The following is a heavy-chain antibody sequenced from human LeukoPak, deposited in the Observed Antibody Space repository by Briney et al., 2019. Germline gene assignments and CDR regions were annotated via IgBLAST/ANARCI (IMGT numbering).Heavy chain of an antibody. CDR3: SVMHRYYDGSGYWVQ. CDR1: GFTFYTFS. D-gene: IGHD3-22*01. V-gene: IGHV3-21*04. J-gene: IGHJ4*02. CDR2: ISGSGSHV. Sequence: GALRLSCTASGFTFYTFSMNWVRQAPGKGPGWVSSISGSGSHVYYADSVAGRFTISRDNAKNSLYLQMNSLRAEDTAVYYCSVMHRYYDGSGYWVQWGQGTLVTVSS.